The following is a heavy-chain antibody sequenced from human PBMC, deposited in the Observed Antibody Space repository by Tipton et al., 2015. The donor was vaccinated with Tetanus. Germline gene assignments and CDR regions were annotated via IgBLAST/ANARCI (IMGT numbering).Heavy chain of an antibody. Sequence: QLVQSGGGLIQPGGSLRLSCAVSGFTVSSNYMSWVRQAPGKGPEWVSIIYSDGSTYYADSVKGRFTISRDNSKNTLYLQLNSLRAEDTAVYYCARDSSFGGVVVSDAFDFWGQGTMVTVSS. CDR3: ARDSSFGGVVVSDAFDF. V-gene: IGHV3-53*01. CDR1: GFTVSSNY. J-gene: IGHJ3*01. CDR2: IYSDGST. D-gene: IGHD3-16*02.